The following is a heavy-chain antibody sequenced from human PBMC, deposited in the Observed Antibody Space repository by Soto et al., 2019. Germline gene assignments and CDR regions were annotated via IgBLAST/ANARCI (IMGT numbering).Heavy chain of an antibody. CDR1: GYTFTSYY. Sequence: ASVKVSCKASGYTFTSYYMHWVRQAPGQGLEWMGIINPSGGSTSYAQKFQGRVTMTRDTSTSTVYMELSSLRSEDTAVYYCARDRHYYGSGSSDWFDPWGQGTLVTVSS. V-gene: IGHV1-46*01. CDR2: INPSGGST. D-gene: IGHD3-10*01. J-gene: IGHJ5*02. CDR3: ARDRHYYGSGSSDWFDP.